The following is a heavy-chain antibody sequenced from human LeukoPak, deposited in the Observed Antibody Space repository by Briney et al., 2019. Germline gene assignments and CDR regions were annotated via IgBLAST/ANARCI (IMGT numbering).Heavy chain of an antibody. CDR2: FDPEDGET. CDR1: GGTFSSYA. Sequence: GSSVKVSCKASGGTFSSYAINWVRQATGQGLEWMGGFDPEDGETIYAQKFQGRVTMTEDTSTDTAYMELSSLRSEDTAVYYCATLYSSSSRANWFDPWGQGTLVTVSS. J-gene: IGHJ5*02. V-gene: IGHV1-24*01. D-gene: IGHD6-6*01. CDR3: ATLYSSSSRANWFDP.